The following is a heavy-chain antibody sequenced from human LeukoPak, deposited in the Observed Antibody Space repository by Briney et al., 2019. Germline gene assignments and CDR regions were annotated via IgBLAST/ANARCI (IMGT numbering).Heavy chain of an antibody. CDR1: GFTFSSYG. CDR2: ISYDGSNK. J-gene: IGHJ4*02. V-gene: IGHV3-30*18. Sequence: PGGSLRLSCAASGFTFSSYGMHWVRQAPGKGLEWVAVISYDGSNKYYADSVKGRFTISRDNSKNTLYLQMNSLRAEDTAVYYCAKDVVVVAARSVGGFDYWGQGTLVTVSS. CDR3: AKDVVVVAARSVGGFDY. D-gene: IGHD2-15*01.